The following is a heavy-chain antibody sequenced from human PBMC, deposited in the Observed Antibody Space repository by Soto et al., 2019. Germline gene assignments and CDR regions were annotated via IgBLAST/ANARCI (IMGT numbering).Heavy chain of an antibody. CDR1: GYTFTSYY. V-gene: IGHV1-46*01. CDR3: ARENYHDSSGRFDAFDI. Sequence: ASVKVSCKASGYTFTSYYMHWVRQAPGQGLEWMGIINPSGGSTSYAQKFQGRVTMTRDTSTSTVYMELSSLRSEDTAVYYCARENYHDSSGRFDAFDIWGQGKMVTGSS. CDR2: INPSGGST. J-gene: IGHJ3*02. D-gene: IGHD3-22*01.